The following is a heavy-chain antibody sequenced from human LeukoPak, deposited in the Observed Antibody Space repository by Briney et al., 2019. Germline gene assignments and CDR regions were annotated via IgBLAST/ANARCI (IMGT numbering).Heavy chain of an antibody. V-gene: IGHV4-38-2*02. Sequence: SETLSLTCTASGYSISIAFYWGWIRQPPGKGLEWIGSISHSGSTYYNPSLKSRVTISVDTSKNQFSLKLSSATAADTAVYYCARGFDYYDSSGYLSNWYFDLWGRGTLVTVSS. D-gene: IGHD3-22*01. J-gene: IGHJ2*01. CDR2: ISHSGST. CDR3: ARGFDYYDSSGYLSNWYFDL. CDR1: GYSISIAFY.